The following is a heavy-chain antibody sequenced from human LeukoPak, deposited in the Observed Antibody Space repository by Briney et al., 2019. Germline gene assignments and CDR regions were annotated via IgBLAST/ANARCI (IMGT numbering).Heavy chain of an antibody. Sequence: SMKVSCKTSGYNLTAYHMHWVRQAPGQGLEWLGWINPDTGTTSLAQKFQGRVTLTRDTAISTVSIEVTRLTSDDTPIYYCARGSGSNSPRYLKWDFWGQGTLLTVSS. CDR2: INPDTGTT. D-gene: IGHD3-10*01. CDR1: GYNLTAYH. J-gene: IGHJ4*02. CDR3: ARGSGSNSPRYLKWDF. V-gene: IGHV1-2*02.